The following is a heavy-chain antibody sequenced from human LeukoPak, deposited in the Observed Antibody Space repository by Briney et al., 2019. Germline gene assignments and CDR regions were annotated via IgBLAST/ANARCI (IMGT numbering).Heavy chain of an antibody. D-gene: IGHD3-3*01. CDR2: ISSNSFHI. CDR1: GFTFSSYS. Sequence: GGSLRLSCAASGFTFSSYSMNWVRQAPGKGLEWVSSISSNSFHIYYVDSVKGRFTISRDNAKNTLYLQMNSLRAEDTAVYYCAGESTSITIFGYDYWGQGTLVTVSS. CDR3: AGESTSITIFGYDY. V-gene: IGHV3-21*01. J-gene: IGHJ4*02.